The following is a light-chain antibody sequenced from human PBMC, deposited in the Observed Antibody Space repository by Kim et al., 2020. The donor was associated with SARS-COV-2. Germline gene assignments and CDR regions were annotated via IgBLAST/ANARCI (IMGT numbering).Light chain of an antibody. CDR1: KLGDKY. CDR3: QAWDSNTEV. J-gene: IGLJ1*01. CDR2: QDN. Sequence: VSPGQTASITCSGDKLGDKYACWYQQKPGQSPLLVIYQDNKRPSGIPERFSGSNSGNTATLTISETQAMDEADYYCQAWDSNTEVFGTGTKVTVL. V-gene: IGLV3-1*01.